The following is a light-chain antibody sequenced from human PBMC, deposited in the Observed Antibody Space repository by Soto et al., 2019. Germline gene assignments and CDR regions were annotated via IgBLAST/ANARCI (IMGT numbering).Light chain of an antibody. Sequence: QSALTQPASVSGSPGQSITISCTGTSSDVGGYNYVSWYQQHPGKAPKLIIYKVSNRPSGVSNRFSGSKSGNTAALTISGLQAEDEADYYCSSYTSSSTPYVFGTGTKLTVL. CDR3: SSYTSSSTPYV. CDR2: KVS. CDR1: SSDVGGYNY. J-gene: IGLJ1*01. V-gene: IGLV2-14*01.